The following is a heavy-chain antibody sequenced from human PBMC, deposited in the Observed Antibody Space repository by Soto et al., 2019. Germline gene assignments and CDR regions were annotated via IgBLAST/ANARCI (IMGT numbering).Heavy chain of an antibody. V-gene: IGHV1-46*01. Sequence: GAAVKDSCKASGYTCISYYRNCVGQAPGRGLEWMGIINPSGGSTSYAQKFQRKVTMTRDTSTSTAYMELSSLRSDDTAVYYCARFCGGCCLAGMDVWGQGTTVTVSS. CDR2: INPSGGST. CDR3: ARFCGGCCLAGMDV. D-gene: IGHD2-15*01. J-gene: IGHJ6*02. CDR1: GYTCISYY.